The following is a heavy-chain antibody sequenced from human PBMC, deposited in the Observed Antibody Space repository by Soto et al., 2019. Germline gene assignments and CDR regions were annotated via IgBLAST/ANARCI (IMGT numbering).Heavy chain of an antibody. J-gene: IGHJ6*03. Sequence: GGSLRLSCATSGLTFSSYGMHWVRQAPGKGLEWVATIWFDENNKYYADSVKGRFTVSRDNSKSTLYLQMNNVRAEDTAVYYCARGGSITIQRLNMDVWGEGTTVTVSS. D-gene: IGHD1-20*01. CDR3: ARGGSITIQRLNMDV. CDR1: GLTFSSYG. V-gene: IGHV3-33*01. CDR2: IWFDENNK.